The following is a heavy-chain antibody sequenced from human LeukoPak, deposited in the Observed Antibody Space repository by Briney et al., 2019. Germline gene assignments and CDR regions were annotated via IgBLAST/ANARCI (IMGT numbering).Heavy chain of an antibody. CDR1: GFTFSSYA. J-gene: IGHJ4*02. CDR3: AHLSSGREDY. CDR2: ISASGGST. D-gene: IGHD6-19*01. Sequence: GGSLRLSCTTSGFTFSSYAMSWVRQAPGKGLQWVSAISASGGSTYYADAVKGRFTISRDNSKNTMYLQINSLRAEDTAVYYCAHLSSGREDYWGQGTLVTVSS. V-gene: IGHV3-23*01.